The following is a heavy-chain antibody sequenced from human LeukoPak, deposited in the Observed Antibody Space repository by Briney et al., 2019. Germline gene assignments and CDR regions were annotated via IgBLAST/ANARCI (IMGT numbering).Heavy chain of an antibody. Sequence: GGSLRLSCAASGVTLSGYSMNWVRQAPGKGLEWVSHISISGTIYYADSVKGRFTISRDNAKKSLSLQMNSLRAEDTAVYYCSTAKFDYWGQGTLVTVSS. CDR3: STAKFDY. J-gene: IGHJ4*02. CDR1: GVTLSGYS. CDR2: ISISGTI. V-gene: IGHV3-48*01.